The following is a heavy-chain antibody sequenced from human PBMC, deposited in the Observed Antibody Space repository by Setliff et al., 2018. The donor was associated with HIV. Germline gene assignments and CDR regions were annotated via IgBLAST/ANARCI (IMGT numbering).Heavy chain of an antibody. J-gene: IGHJ2*01. D-gene: IGHD3-10*01. CDR2: IKQDGSEK. Sequence: GGSLRLSCAASGFTFSSHWMSWVRQAPGKGLEWVANIKQDGSEKNYVDSVKGRFTISRDNAKNSLYLKMNSLRAEDTAVYYCARGKVHGYDKDYGHSDLWGRGTLVTVSS. CDR1: GFTFSSHW. V-gene: IGHV3-7*01. CDR3: ARGKVHGYDKDYGHSDL.